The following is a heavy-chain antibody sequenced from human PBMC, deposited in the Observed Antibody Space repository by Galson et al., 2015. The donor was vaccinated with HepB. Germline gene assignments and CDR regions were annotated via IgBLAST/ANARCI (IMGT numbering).Heavy chain of an antibody. CDR2: VNADNGNT. CDR3: ARDLYSYYDY. J-gene: IGHJ4*02. D-gene: IGHD4-11*01. V-gene: IGHV1-3*01. CDR1: GYTFSSYT. Sequence: SVKVSCKASGYTFSSYTMHWVRQAPGQRLEWMGWVNADNGNTRYSQKFQGRVTITRDTSASTVYTALSSLIFEDTAVYYCARDLYSYYDYWGQGTLVTVSS.